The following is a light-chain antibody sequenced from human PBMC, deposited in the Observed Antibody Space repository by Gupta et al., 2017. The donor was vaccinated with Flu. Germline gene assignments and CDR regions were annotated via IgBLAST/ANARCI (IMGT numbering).Light chain of an antibody. V-gene: IGKV3-20*01. CDR1: QRVRDNY. CDR2: GAS. J-gene: IGKJ3*01. Sequence: EGVTLFCRASQRVRDNYLAWYRQKPGQAPRLLIYGASSRAADIPDRFSGGGSETDFTLTISRLEPEDFAVYFCQQYVSSPFTFGPGTRVDV. CDR3: QQYVSSPFT.